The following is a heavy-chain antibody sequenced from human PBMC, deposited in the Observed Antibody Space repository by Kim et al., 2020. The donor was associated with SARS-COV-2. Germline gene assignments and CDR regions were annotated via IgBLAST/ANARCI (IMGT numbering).Heavy chain of an antibody. CDR2: ISSTSRYI. Sequence: GGSLRLSCTASGFTFSSFGMNWVRQAPGKGLEWVSSISSTSRYIYYADSVKGRFTISRDNAKNSLSLEMNSLRADDTAVYYCARGTPGYSSGWYEFAYWG. D-gene: IGHD6-19*01. CDR3: ARGTPGYSSGWYEFAY. V-gene: IGHV3-21*01. J-gene: IGHJ4*01. CDR1: GFTFSSFG.